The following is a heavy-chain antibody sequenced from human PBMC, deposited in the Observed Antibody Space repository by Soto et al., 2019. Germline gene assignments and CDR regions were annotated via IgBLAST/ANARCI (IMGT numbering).Heavy chain of an antibody. CDR3: ARAATVTIIRMPHHYSGLDV. CDR1: GFTFSSYG. D-gene: IGHD1-1*01. CDR2: IWYDGSNK. J-gene: IGHJ6*02. Sequence: GALRLSCAASGFTFSSYGMHWVRQAPGKGLEWVAVIWYDGSNKYYADSVKGRFTISRDNSKNTLYLQMNSLRAEDTAVYYCARAATVTIIRMPHHYSGLDVWGQGTTVTVSS. V-gene: IGHV3-33*01.